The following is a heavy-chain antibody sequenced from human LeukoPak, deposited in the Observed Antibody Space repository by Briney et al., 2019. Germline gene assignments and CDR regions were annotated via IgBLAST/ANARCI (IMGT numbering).Heavy chain of an antibody. CDR3: ARDPSSAL. V-gene: IGHV4-4*07. Sequence: SETLSLTCTVSGGSISGYYWSWIRQPAGKGLEWIGRIYASGSTNYNPSLKSRVTMSVETSKKQFSLRLTSVTAADTAVYYCARDPSSALWGQGTLVTVSS. D-gene: IGHD2-2*01. CDR1: GGSISGYY. J-gene: IGHJ4*02. CDR2: IYASGST.